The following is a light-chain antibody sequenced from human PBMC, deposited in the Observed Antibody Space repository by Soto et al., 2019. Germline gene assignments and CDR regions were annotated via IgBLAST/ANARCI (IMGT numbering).Light chain of an antibody. CDR1: QSVRTY. V-gene: IGKV1-39*01. CDR3: QHYNSYSEA. J-gene: IGKJ1*01. Sequence: DIQMMQSPPSLSASVGDRVTFTCRASQSVRTYLNWYQQKPGRAPDLLIYGVSTLHTGVPSRFSGAGSGTDFTLTISSLQPEDFATYYCQHYNSYSEAFGQGTKVDIK. CDR2: GVS.